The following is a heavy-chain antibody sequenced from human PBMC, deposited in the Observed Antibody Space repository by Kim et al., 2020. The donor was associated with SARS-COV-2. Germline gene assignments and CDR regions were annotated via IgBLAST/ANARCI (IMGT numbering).Heavy chain of an antibody. Sequence: ADSVTGRFTTSRDNSKNTLYLQMNSLRAEDTAVYYCAREKGQLAIGAFDIWGQGTMVTVSS. CDR3: AREKGQLAIGAFDI. J-gene: IGHJ3*02. V-gene: IGHV3-53*01. D-gene: IGHD1-1*01.